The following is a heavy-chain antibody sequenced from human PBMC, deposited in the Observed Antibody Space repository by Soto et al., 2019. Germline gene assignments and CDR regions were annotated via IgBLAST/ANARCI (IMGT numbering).Heavy chain of an antibody. D-gene: IGHD1-1*01. CDR2: IYNTGST. J-gene: IGHJ4*02. CDR3: ARAAYNIDY. Sequence: QVQLQESGPGLVKPSETLSLTCTVSGGSISSYYWNWIRQPLGKGLEWIGYIYNTGSTNCNPSLKSRVTMSVDTSKNQFSLKLSSVTAADTAMYYCARAAYNIDYWGQGTLVTVSS. V-gene: IGHV4-59*01. CDR1: GGSISSYY.